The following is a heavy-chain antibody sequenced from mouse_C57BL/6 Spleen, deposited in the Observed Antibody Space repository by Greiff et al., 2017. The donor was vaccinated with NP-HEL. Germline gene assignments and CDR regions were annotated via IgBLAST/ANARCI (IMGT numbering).Heavy chain of an antibody. CDR3: ARWDGSSYGPFAY. Sequence: QVQLQQPGAELVKPGASVKMSCKASGYTFTSYWITWVKQRPGQGLEWIGDIYPGSGSTNYNEKFKSKATLTVDTSSSTAYMQLSSLTSEDSAVYYCARWDGSSYGPFAYWGQGTLVTVSA. D-gene: IGHD1-1*01. J-gene: IGHJ3*01. CDR1: GYTFTSYW. V-gene: IGHV1-55*01. CDR2: IYPGSGST.